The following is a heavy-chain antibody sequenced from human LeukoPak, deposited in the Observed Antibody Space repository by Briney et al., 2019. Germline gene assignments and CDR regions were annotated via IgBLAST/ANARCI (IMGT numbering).Heavy chain of an antibody. V-gene: IGHV3-74*01. J-gene: IGHJ1*01. CDR2: INSHGSST. CDR1: GFTFSTYW. D-gene: IGHD6-19*01. Sequence: GGSLRLSCAASGFTFSTYWMHWVRQAPGKGLVWVSRINSHGSSTTYADSVKGRFTIPGDNAKNTLYMQMNSLRAEDTAVYYRARDRSGYFQNWGQGTLVTVSS. CDR3: ARDRSGYFQN.